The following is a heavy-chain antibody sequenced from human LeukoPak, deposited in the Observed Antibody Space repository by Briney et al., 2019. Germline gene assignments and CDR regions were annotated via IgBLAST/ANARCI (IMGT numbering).Heavy chain of an antibody. V-gene: IGHV4-34*01. J-gene: IGHJ4*02. Sequence: PSETLSLTCAVYGGSFSGYYRSWIRQPPGKGLEWIGKINHSGSTNYNPSLKSRVTISVDTSKNQFSLKLSSVTAADTAVYYCARGGRGVVPDYWGQGTLVTVSS. CDR3: ARGGRGVVPDY. CDR2: INHSGST. CDR1: GGSFSGYY. D-gene: IGHD3-3*01.